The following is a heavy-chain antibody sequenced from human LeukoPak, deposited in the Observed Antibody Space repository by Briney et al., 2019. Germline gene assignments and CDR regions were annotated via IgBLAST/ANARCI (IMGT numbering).Heavy chain of an antibody. CDR2: ISGSGGST. J-gene: IGHJ4*02. CDR3: AKGRGWYRSFDY. D-gene: IGHD6-19*01. CDR1: GFTLSSYA. Sequence: GGSLRLSCAASGFTLSSYAMSWVRQAPGKGLEWVSAISGSGGSTYYADSVKGRFTISRDNSKNTLYLQMNSLRAEDTAVYYCAKGRGWYRSFDYWGQGTLVTVSS. V-gene: IGHV3-23*01.